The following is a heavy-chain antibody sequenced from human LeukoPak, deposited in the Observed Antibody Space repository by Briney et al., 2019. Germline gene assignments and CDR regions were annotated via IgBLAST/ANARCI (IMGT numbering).Heavy chain of an antibody. Sequence: PGGSLRLSCAACGFTFSNAGMSWVRQGQGEGREWGGRIKSKTDGGTTGYAERVKGRLSRSREESKKTLYLQMNSLKTEDTAVYYCTTVYYYDSSGFPRDYYYYYMDVWGKGTTVTVSS. V-gene: IGHV3-15*01. D-gene: IGHD3-22*01. CDR1: GFTFSNAG. CDR2: IKSKTDGGTT. CDR3: TTVYYYDSSGFPRDYYYYYMDV. J-gene: IGHJ6*03.